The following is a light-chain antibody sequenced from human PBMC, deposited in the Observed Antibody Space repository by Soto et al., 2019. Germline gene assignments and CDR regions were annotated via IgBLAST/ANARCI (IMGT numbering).Light chain of an antibody. CDR3: GSYTASSTLV. CDR1: SSDVGGYSH. CDR2: DVT. J-gene: IGLJ1*01. V-gene: IGLV2-14*03. Sequence: QSALTQPASVSGSXXXSXTISCTGTSSDVGGYSHVSWYQHHPGKAPKLIIYDVTSRPSGISNRFSASKSGNTASLTISRLQAEDEADYYCGSYTASSTLVFGTGTKVTVL.